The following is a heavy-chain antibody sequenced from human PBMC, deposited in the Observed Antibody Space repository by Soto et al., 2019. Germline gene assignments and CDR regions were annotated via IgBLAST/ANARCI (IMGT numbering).Heavy chain of an antibody. V-gene: IGHV4-31*03. CDR3: ASSRFGELYNWFDP. J-gene: IGHJ5*02. Sequence: SETLSLTCTVSGGSISGGGYYWSWIRQHPGKGLEWIGYIYYSGSTYYNPSLKSRVTISVDTSKNQFSLKLSSVTAADTAVYYCASSRFGELYNWFDPWGQGTLVTVSS. CDR2: IYYSGST. CDR1: GGSISGGGYY. D-gene: IGHD3-10*01.